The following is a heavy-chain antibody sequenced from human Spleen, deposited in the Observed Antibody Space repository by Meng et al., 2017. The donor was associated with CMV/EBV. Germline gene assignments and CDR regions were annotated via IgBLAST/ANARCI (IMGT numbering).Heavy chain of an antibody. J-gene: IGHJ4*02. CDR3: ASEVRAVAAFDY. V-gene: IGHV3-21*01. CDR1: GFTFSGYS. CDR2: ISSSSSYI. D-gene: IGHD6-19*01. Sequence: GESLKISCAASGFTFSGYSMNWVRQAPGKGLEWVSSISSSSSYIYYADSVKGRFTISRDNAKNSLYLQMNSLRAEDTAVYYCASEVRAVAAFDYWGQGTLVTVSS.